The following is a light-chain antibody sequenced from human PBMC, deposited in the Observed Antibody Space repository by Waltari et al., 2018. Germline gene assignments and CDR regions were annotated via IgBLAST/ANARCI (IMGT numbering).Light chain of an antibody. J-gene: IGLJ3*02. V-gene: IGLV2-14*03. CDR3: LSFTSSSTWV. Sequence: QSALTQPASVSGSPGQSITISCTGTSSDIGAFKHVSWYQQHPGKAPRLMIFDVSDRPSGVSTRFSGSKSGNTASLTISGLQAEDEADYYCLSFTSSSTWVFGGGTKLTV. CDR2: DVS. CDR1: SSDIGAFKH.